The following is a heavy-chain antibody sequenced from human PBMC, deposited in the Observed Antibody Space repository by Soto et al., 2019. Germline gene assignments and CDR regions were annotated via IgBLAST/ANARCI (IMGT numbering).Heavy chain of an antibody. CDR1: GGSISSSNW. V-gene: IGHV4-4*02. Sequence: QVQLHESGPGLVKPSGTLSLTCAVSGGSISSSNWWSWVRQPPGKGLEWIGEIYHSGNTNYNPSLQSRVTMAVDKSRNQFSLKLSSVTAADTAVYYCARRWGEGRVDYWGQGTLVTVSS. J-gene: IGHJ4*02. CDR3: ARRWGEGRVDY. D-gene: IGHD3-10*01. CDR2: IYHSGNT.